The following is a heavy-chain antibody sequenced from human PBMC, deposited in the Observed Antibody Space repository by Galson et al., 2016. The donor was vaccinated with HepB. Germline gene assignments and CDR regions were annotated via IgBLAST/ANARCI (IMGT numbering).Heavy chain of an antibody. CDR1: GGSFSDYS. Sequence: SETLSLTCAVNGGSFSDYSWIWIRQPPGKGLEWIGEINHSGSANYNPSLKSRVTLSVAMSQNQFSLNLTSVTAADTAVYFWARRQPQLGRHLNYYVVDVWGQGTTVTVSS. D-gene: IGHD1-14*01. J-gene: IGHJ6*02. CDR2: INHSGSA. CDR3: ARRQPQLGRHLNYYVVDV. V-gene: IGHV4-34*01.